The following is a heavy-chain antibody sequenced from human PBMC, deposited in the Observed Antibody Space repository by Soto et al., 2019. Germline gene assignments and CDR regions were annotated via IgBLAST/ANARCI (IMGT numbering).Heavy chain of an antibody. Sequence: QVQLQESGPGLVRPSQTLSLICSVSGGSLSSVRYYWRWLRQRPGKGLEWIGYIFYSGNAYYNPSLKRRVTISLDTSNTQFSLKVNSATAADSAVYYCATRRTASTAPLFDYWVQGTLVTVSS. V-gene: IGHV4-31*03. J-gene: IGHJ4*02. D-gene: IGHD4-17*01. CDR2: IFYSGNA. CDR3: ATRRTASTAPLFDY. CDR1: GGSLSSVRYY.